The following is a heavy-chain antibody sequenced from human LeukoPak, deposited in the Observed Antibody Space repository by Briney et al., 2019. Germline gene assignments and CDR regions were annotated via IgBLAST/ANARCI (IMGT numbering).Heavy chain of an antibody. J-gene: IGHJ4*02. CDR2: IYYSGST. Sequence: SETLSLTCTVSGGSISSSSYYWGWIRLPPGKGLEWIGSIYYSGSTYYNPSLKSRVTISVDTSKNQFSLKLSSVTAADTAVYYCARDRGWYGGAFDYWGQGTLVTVSS. CDR3: ARDRGWYGGAFDY. CDR1: GGSISSSSYY. D-gene: IGHD6-19*01. V-gene: IGHV4-39*07.